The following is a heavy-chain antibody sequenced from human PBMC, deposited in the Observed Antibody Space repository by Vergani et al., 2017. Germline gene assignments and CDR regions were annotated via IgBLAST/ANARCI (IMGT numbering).Heavy chain of an antibody. CDR1: GFTFGDYA. V-gene: IGHV3-49*05. Sequence: EVQLVESGGGLVKPGRSLRLSCTASGFTFGDYAMSWFRQAPGKGLEWVGFIRSKAYGGTTEYAASVKGRFTISRDNAKNSLYLQMNSLRAEDTAVYYCARKYNWNDLFIVMGYGMDVWGQGTTVTVSS. D-gene: IGHD1-1*01. CDR2: IRSKAYGGTT. J-gene: IGHJ6*02. CDR3: ARKYNWNDLFIVMGYGMDV.